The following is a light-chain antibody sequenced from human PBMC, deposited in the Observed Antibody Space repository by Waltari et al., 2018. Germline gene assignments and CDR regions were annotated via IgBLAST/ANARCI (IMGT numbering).Light chain of an antibody. Sequence: DIVMTQSPLSLPVTPGAPASISCRSSQSLLYSNGNNYLDWYLQKPGQSPQLLIYLGSNRASGVPDRFSGSGSGTDFTLKISRVEAEDAGVYYCMQALQTPRTFGQGTRVEIK. J-gene: IGKJ1*01. CDR3: MQALQTPRT. CDR2: LGS. CDR1: QSLLYSNGNNY. V-gene: IGKV2-28*01.